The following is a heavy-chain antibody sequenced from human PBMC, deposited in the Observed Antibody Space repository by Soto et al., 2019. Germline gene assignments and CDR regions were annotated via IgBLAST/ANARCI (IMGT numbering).Heavy chain of an antibody. Sequence: PSETLSLTCDVSGGSIDNSHSFWGWVRQPPGRGLEFLGSVYYSGGTYYNPSLKSRVTVSVDTSKNQVSLRVRSVTVAETAMYYCARHGGKLGITGTMGNFDYWGQGSLVTVSS. CDR3: ARHGGKLGITGTMGNFDY. D-gene: IGHD1-20*01. J-gene: IGHJ4*02. CDR1: GGSIDNSHSF. CDR2: VYYSGGT. V-gene: IGHV4-39*01.